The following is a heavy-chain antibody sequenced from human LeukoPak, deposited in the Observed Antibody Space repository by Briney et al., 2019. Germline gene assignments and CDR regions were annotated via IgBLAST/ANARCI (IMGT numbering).Heavy chain of an antibody. D-gene: IGHD3-10*01. CDR2: INHSTNT. V-gene: IGHV4-34*01. CDR1: GGSFSCYY. J-gene: IGHJ5*02. CDR3: ARDNSPYYYGSGVQNWFDP. Sequence: SETLSLTCAVYGGSFSCYYWSWIRPPPGKGLEWIGEINHSTNTNYNPSLKSRITISVDTSKNQFSLKLSSVTAADTAVYYCARDNSPYYYGSGVQNWFDPWGQGTLVTVSS.